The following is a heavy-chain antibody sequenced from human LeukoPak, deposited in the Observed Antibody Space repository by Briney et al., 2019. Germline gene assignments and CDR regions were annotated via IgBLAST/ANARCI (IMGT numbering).Heavy chain of an antibody. CDR3: ARDDYSSRWAHLDY. V-gene: IGHV4-59*01. CDR2: IYYSGST. J-gene: IGHJ4*02. D-gene: IGHD6-13*01. CDR1: GGSISSYY. Sequence: SETLSLTCTVSGGSISSYYWSWIRQPPGKGLEWLGYIYYSGSTNYNPSLKSRVTISVDTSKNQFSLKLSSVTAADTAVYYCARDDYSSRWAHLDYWGQGTLVTVSS.